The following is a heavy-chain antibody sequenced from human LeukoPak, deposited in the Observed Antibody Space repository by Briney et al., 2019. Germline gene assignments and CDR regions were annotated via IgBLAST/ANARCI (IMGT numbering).Heavy chain of an antibody. Sequence: SETLSLTCTVSGGSISSGGYYWSWIRQHPGKGLEWIGYIYYSGSTYYNPSLKGRVTISVDTSKNQFSLKLSSVTAADTAVYYCASGLWGRSSLSDYWGQGTLVTVSS. D-gene: IGHD6-13*01. J-gene: IGHJ4*02. CDR1: GGSISSGGYY. V-gene: IGHV4-31*03. CDR3: ASGLWGRSSLSDY. CDR2: IYYSGST.